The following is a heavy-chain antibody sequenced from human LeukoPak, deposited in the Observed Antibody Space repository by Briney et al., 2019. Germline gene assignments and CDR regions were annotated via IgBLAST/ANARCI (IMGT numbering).Heavy chain of an antibody. CDR1: GFTFSSYA. Sequence: GGSLRLSCAASGFTFSSYAMHWVRQAPGKGLEWVAVISYDGSNKYYADSVKGRFTISRDDSKNTLYLQMNSLRAEDTAVYYCARTRVAGFDYWGQGTLVTVSS. J-gene: IGHJ4*02. D-gene: IGHD6-19*01. V-gene: IGHV3-30-3*01. CDR2: ISYDGSNK. CDR3: ARTRVAGFDY.